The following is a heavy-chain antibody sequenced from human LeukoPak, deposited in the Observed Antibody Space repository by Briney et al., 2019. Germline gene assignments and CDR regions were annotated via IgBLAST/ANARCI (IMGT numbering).Heavy chain of an antibody. D-gene: IGHD6-13*01. V-gene: IGHV3-74*01. CDR2: INSDGSDT. J-gene: IGHJ4*02. CDR1: GFTFSSHW. Sequence: GGSLRLSCAASGFTFSSHWMHWVRQAPGKGLVWVSRINSDGSDTSYADSVKGRFTISRDNAKSTLFLQMNSLRSEDTAVYYCARVQYTSSWYVDYWGRGTLVTVYS. CDR3: ARVQYTSSWYVDY.